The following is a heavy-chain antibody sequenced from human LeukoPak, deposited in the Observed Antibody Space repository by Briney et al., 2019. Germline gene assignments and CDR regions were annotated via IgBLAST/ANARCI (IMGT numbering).Heavy chain of an antibody. J-gene: IGHJ3*02. D-gene: IGHD3-16*01. V-gene: IGHV4-61*02. CDR3: ARGGGAAFDI. Sequence: PSQTLSLTCTVSGGSISSGSYYWSWIRQPAGKGLEWIGRIYTSGSTNYNPSLKSRVTISVDKSKNQFSLKLSSVTAADTAVYYCARGGGAAFDIWGQGTMVTVSS. CDR1: GGSISSGSYY. CDR2: IYTSGST.